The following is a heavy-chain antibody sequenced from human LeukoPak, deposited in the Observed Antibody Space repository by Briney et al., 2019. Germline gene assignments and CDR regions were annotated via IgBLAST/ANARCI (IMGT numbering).Heavy chain of an antibody. V-gene: IGHV3-21*01. CDR3: ARDVGGSSSGFVDY. CDR2: ISSSSSYI. CDR1: GFTFSSYS. J-gene: IGHJ4*02. Sequence: NPGGSLRLSCAASGFTFSSYSMNWVRQAPGKGLEWVSSISSSSSYIYYADSVKGRFTISRDNAKNSLYLQMNSLRAEDTAVYYCARDVGGSSSGFVDYWGQGTLVTVSS. D-gene: IGHD6-6*01.